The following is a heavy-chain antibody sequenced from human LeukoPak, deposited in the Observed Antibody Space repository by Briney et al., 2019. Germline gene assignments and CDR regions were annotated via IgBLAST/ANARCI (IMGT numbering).Heavy chain of an antibody. CDR2: IIPIFGTA. Sequence: WVKVSCKASGGTFSSYAISWVRQAPGQGLEWMGGIIPIFGTANYAQKFQGRVTITADESTSTAYMELSSLRSEDTAVYYCARAEYYYDSSGYYFDYWGQGTLVTVSS. D-gene: IGHD3-22*01. J-gene: IGHJ4*02. V-gene: IGHV1-69*01. CDR1: GGTFSSYA. CDR3: ARAEYYYDSSGYYFDY.